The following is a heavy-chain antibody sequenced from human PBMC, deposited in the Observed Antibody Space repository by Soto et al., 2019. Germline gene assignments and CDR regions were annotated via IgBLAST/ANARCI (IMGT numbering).Heavy chain of an antibody. CDR2: ISTRGTTI. Sequence: QLVESGGGLVQPGGSLRLSCSASGFNFNIYGMTWVRQAPGKGLEWISDISTRGTTIHYADSVRDRFTISRDNAKNTLYLHLTSLRDEDTAVYYCARVAIMGVVNSPLFVFDLWGQGTLVTVSS. J-gene: IGHJ4*02. V-gene: IGHV3-48*03. CDR3: ARVAIMGVVNSPLFVFDL. D-gene: IGHD2-15*01. CDR1: GFNFNIYG.